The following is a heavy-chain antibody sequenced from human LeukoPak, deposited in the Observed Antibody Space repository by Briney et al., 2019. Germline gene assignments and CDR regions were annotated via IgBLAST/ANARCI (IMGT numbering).Heavy chain of an antibody. Sequence: SETLSLTCTVSGGSISSGGYYWSWIRQHPGKGLEWIGYIYYSGSTYYNPSLKSRVTISVDTSKNQFSLKLSSVTAAGTAVYYCARDLGPFYGSGSRSPFDPWGLGTLVTVSS. CDR1: GGSISSGGYY. CDR3: ARDLGPFYGSGSRSPFDP. J-gene: IGHJ5*02. CDR2: IYYSGST. V-gene: IGHV4-31*03. D-gene: IGHD3-10*01.